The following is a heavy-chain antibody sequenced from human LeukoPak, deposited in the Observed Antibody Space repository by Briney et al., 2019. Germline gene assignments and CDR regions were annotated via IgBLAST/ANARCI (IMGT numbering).Heavy chain of an antibody. V-gene: IGHV3-30-3*01. J-gene: IGHJ4*02. CDR3: AREGSSGYYPY. CDR2: ISYDGSEK. Sequence: GGSLRLSCAASGFTFSSYPMHWVRQAPGKGLEWVAVISYDGSEKHYADPVKGGFTISRDNSKNTLYLQMNSLRVEDTAVYYCAREGSSGYYPYWGQGILVTVSS. D-gene: IGHD3-22*01. CDR1: GFTFSSYP.